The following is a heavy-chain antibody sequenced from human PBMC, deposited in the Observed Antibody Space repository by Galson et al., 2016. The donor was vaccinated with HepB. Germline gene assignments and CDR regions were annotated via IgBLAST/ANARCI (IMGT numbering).Heavy chain of an antibody. CDR3: AKVRTTLLDDQRKGWDSFDF. CDR1: GFTFNDYA. V-gene: IGHV3-9*01. Sequence: SLRLSCAASGFTFNDYAMHWVRQAPGKGLEWVSGIWWNSGHTGYAASVRGRFTISRDNTKSSLSLQMNSLRPEDKALYYCAKVRTTLLDDQRKGWDSFDFWGQGTVVTVSS. CDR2: IWWNSGHT. J-gene: IGHJ3*01. D-gene: IGHD1-7*01.